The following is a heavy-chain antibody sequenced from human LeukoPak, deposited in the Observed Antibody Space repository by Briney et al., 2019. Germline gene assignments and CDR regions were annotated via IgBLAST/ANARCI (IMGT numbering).Heavy chain of an antibody. CDR2: MYTSGST. Sequence: PSETLSLTCTVSGGLISSGSYYWSWIRQPAGKGLEWMGRMYTSGSTNYNPSLKSRVTISVDTSKNQFSLKLSSVTAADTAVYYCARAVWFGELFRGPYYYYYMDVWGKGTTVTISS. V-gene: IGHV4-61*02. CDR3: ARAVWFGELFRGPYYYYYMDV. J-gene: IGHJ6*03. D-gene: IGHD3-10*01. CDR1: GGLISSGSYY.